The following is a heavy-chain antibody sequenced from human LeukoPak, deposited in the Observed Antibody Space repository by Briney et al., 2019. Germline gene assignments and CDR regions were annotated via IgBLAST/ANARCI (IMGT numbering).Heavy chain of an antibody. V-gene: IGHV3-23*01. CDR3: AKDPRTWFGELLSPSYFDY. D-gene: IGHD3-10*01. CDR1: GFTSSDYT. Sequence: PGGSLRLSCAASGFTSSDYTMNWVRQSPGKGLEWLSGISVSDDSTYYADSVTGRFTISRDNSKNTLYLQMNSLRAEDTAIYYCAKDPRTWFGELLSPSYFDYWGLGTLVTVSS. J-gene: IGHJ4*02. CDR2: ISVSDDST.